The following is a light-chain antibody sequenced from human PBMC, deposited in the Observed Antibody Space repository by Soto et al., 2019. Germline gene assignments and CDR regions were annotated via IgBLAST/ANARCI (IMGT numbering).Light chain of an antibody. CDR2: GAS. CDR1: QSVSTK. J-gene: IGKJ3*01. V-gene: IGKV3-15*01. CDR3: QQYKNWPHFT. Sequence: EIVMTQSPATLSVSPGERATLSCRASQSVSTKLAWYRQKPGQALRLLIFGASTRATGIPARFSGSGSGTEFTLTITSLQSEDFAVYYCQQYKNWPHFTFGPGTTVDIK.